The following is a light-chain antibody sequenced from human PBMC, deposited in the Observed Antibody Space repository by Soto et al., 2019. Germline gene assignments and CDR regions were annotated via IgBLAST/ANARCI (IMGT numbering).Light chain of an antibody. J-gene: IGLJ1*01. CDR2: EVT. Sequence: QSALAQPASVSGSPGQSITISCTGTSSVVGAYMYVSWYQHQPGKVPKLLIYEVTIRPSGVSDRFSGSKSGNTASLTIAGLQAEDEADYYCCSYAGSSTDVFGNGTKVAVL. CDR1: SSVVGAYMY. V-gene: IGLV2-14*01. CDR3: CSYAGSSTDV.